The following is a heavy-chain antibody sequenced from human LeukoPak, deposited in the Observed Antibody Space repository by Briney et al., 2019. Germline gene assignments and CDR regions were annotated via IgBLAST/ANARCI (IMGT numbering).Heavy chain of an antibody. V-gene: IGHV3-23*01. J-gene: IGHJ3*02. CDR2: ISGSGGST. Sequence: PGGSLRLSCAASGFTFSSYAMSWVRQAPGKGLEWVSAISGSGGSTYYADSVKGRFTISRDNSQNTLYLQMNSLRAEDTAVYYCAKNRGGYDSSGYYPNAFDIWGQGTMVTVSS. CDR1: GFTFSSYA. D-gene: IGHD3-22*01. CDR3: AKNRGGYDSSGYYPNAFDI.